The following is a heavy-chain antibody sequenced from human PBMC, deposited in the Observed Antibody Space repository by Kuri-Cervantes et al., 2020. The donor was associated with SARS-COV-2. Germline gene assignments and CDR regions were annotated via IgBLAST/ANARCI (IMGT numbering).Heavy chain of an antibody. CDR3: TTLIDY. J-gene: IGHJ4*02. V-gene: IGHV3-73*01. Sequence: GGSLRLSCEVSGLLFSASAIPWVRQGSGKGLEWVGRVRGKANNYATAYAASVKGRFTISRDDSKNMAYLQMNSLKTEDTAVYYCTTLIDYWGQGALVTVSS. CDR1: GLLFSASA. CDR2: VRGKANNYAT.